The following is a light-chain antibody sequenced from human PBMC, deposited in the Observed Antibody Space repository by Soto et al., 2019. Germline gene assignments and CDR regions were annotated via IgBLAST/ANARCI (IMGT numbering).Light chain of an antibody. CDR1: QSVSSSF. CDR3: QQYGSSPRT. CDR2: GAS. V-gene: IGKV3-20*01. J-gene: IGKJ1*01. Sequence: EIVLAQSPGTLSLSPGESATLSCRASQSVSSSFLAWYQQKAGQAPRLLIYGASRRATGIPDRFSGSGSGTDFTLIISRLEPEDFAMYYCQQYGSSPRTFGQGTK.